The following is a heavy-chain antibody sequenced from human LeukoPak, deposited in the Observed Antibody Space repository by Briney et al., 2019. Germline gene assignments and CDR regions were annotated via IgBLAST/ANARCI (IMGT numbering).Heavy chain of an antibody. CDR2: INHSGST. Sequence: PPETLSLTCTVSGGSISSYFWNWIRQPPGKGLEWIGEINHSGSTNYNPSLKSRVTISVDTSKNQFSLKLSSVTAADTAVYYCARGGQRRNWFDPWGQGTLVTVSS. CDR1: GGSISSYF. J-gene: IGHJ5*02. V-gene: IGHV4-34*01. D-gene: IGHD5-18*01. CDR3: ARGGQRRNWFDP.